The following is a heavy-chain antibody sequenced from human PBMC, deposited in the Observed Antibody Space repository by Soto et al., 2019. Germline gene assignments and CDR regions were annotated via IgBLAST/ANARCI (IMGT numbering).Heavy chain of an antibody. CDR1: GFTFSSYA. J-gene: IGHJ4*02. Sequence: EVQLLESGGGLVQPGGSLRLSCAASGFTFSSYAMSWVRQAPGKGLEWVSTISGSGGSTFYAASVKGRFTISRDNSKTTLDLQINNPRAEDTAVYYCARGGLLTGVAYFDYWGQGTLVTVSS. CDR2: ISGSGGST. CDR3: ARGGLLTGVAYFDY. D-gene: IGHD7-27*01. V-gene: IGHV3-23*01.